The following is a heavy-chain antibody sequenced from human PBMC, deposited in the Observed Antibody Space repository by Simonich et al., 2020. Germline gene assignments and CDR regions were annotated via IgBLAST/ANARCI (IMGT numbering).Heavy chain of an antibody. J-gene: IGHJ3*02. D-gene: IGHD2-21*01. CDR3: ARNGLVGILKAFDI. CDR1: GYTFTGYY. CDR2: LNTNRGGT. Sequence: QVQLVQSGAEVKKPGASVKVSCKASGYTFTGYYMHWVRQAPGQGLEWRVWLNTNRGGTNDAQKFQGRVTMTRDTSSSTAYMELSRLRSDDTAVYYCARNGLVGILKAFDIWGQGTMVTVSS. V-gene: IGHV1-2*02.